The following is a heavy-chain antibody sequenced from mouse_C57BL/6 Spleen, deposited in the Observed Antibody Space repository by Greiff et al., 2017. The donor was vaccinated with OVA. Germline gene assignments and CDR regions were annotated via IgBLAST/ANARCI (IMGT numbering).Heavy chain of an antibody. V-gene: IGHV1-82*01. D-gene: IGHD2-5*01. CDR1: GYAFSSSW. J-gene: IGHJ3*01. Sequence: QVQLQQSGPELVKPGASVKISCKASGYAFSSSWVNWVKQRPGKGLEWIGRIYPGDGDTNYNGKFKGKATLTADKSASTAYMQLSSLTSEDSAVYFCARSAYYSNYLPAWFAYWGQGTLVTVSA. CDR3: ARSAYYSNYLPAWFAY. CDR2: IYPGDGDT.